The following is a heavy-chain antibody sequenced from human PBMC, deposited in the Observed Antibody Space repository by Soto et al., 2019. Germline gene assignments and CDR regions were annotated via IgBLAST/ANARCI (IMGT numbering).Heavy chain of an antibody. Sequence: GGSLRLSCAASGFTFDDYTMHWVRQAPGKGLEWVSLISWDGGSTYYADSVKGRFTISRDNSKNSLYLQMNSLRTEDTALYYCAKDIGGSYYGFDYWGQGTLVTVSS. CDR3: AKDIGGSYYGFDY. D-gene: IGHD1-26*01. J-gene: IGHJ4*02. CDR1: GFTFDDYT. V-gene: IGHV3-43*01. CDR2: ISWDGGST.